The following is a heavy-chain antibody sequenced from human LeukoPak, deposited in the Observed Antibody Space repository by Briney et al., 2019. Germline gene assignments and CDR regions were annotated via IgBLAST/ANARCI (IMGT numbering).Heavy chain of an antibody. Sequence: GGSLRLSCAASGFTFSSYEMNWVRQAPGKGLEWVSYISSSGSTIYYADSVKGRFTISRDNAKNSLYLQMNSLRAEDTAVYYCARVDYYYDSSGNYLAFDYWGQGTLVTVSS. CDR3: ARVDYYYDSSGNYLAFDY. D-gene: IGHD3-22*01. V-gene: IGHV3-48*03. CDR1: GFTFSSYE. J-gene: IGHJ4*02. CDR2: ISSSGSTI.